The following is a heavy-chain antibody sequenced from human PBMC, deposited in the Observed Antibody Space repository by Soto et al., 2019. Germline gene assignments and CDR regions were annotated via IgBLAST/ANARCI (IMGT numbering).Heavy chain of an antibody. D-gene: IGHD2-8*01. J-gene: IGHJ4*02. Sequence: ASVKVSCKASGYTFTSYAMHWVRQAPGQRLEWMGWINAGNGNTKYSQKFQGRVTITRDTSASTAYMELSSLRSEDTAVYYCARDSRCTNGVCYINWGQGTLVTVSS. CDR2: INAGNGNT. CDR1: GYTFTSYA. CDR3: ARDSRCTNGVCYIN. V-gene: IGHV1-3*01.